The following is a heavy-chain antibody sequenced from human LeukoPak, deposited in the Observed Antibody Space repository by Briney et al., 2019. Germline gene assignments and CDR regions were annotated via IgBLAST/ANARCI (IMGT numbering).Heavy chain of an antibody. CDR1: GYRFSTYW. CDR2: IYPGDSDT. J-gene: IGHJ3*02. CDR3: ARHESAFDI. V-gene: IGHV5-51*01. Sequence: GDSLKISCKGSGYRFSTYWIGWVRQMTEKGLEWMGIIYPGDSDTRYSPSFQGQVTISADKSISTAYLQWSSLRASDTAMYYCARHESAFDIWGQGTMVTVSS.